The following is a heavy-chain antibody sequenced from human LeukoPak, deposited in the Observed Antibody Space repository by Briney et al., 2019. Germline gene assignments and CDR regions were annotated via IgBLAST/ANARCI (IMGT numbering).Heavy chain of an antibody. D-gene: IGHD1-26*01. CDR2: ISTSTI. CDR1: GFTFRSYS. J-gene: IGHJ4*02. Sequence: GGSLRLSCGASGFTFRSYSMNWVRQAPGKGLEWVSYISTSTIYYADSVKGRFTISRDNAENSLYLQMNSLRAEDTAVYYCARVKGGSYYEWDYWGQGTLVTVSS. CDR3: ARVKGGSYYEWDY. V-gene: IGHV3-48*01.